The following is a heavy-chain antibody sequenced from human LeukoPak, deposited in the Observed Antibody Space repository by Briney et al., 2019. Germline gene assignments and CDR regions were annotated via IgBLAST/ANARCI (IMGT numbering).Heavy chain of an antibody. CDR3: AREFRDAFDV. CDR1: GFTFSTYN. D-gene: IGHD3-10*01. J-gene: IGHJ3*01. Sequence: GGSLRLSCAASGFTFSTYNMNWVRQAPGKGLEYVSVLDSGGATHYADSVKGRFTVSGDNAWNMLYLQMHSLRVEDTAIYYCAREFRDAFDVWGQGTWVTVSS. V-gene: IGHV3-53*01. CDR2: LDSGGAT.